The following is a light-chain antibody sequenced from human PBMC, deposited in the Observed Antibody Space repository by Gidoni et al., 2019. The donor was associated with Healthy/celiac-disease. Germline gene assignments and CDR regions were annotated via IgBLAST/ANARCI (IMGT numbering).Light chain of an antibody. CDR1: SSDVGGYNY. J-gene: IGLJ1*01. Sequence: QSALTQPASVSASPGQSITISCTGTSSDVGGYNYVAWYQQHPGKAPKRMIYEVSNRPSGVSNRFSGSKSGNTASLTISGLQAEDEADYYCSSYTSSSTYVFGTGTKVTVL. V-gene: IGLV2-14*01. CDR3: SSYTSSSTYV. CDR2: EVS.